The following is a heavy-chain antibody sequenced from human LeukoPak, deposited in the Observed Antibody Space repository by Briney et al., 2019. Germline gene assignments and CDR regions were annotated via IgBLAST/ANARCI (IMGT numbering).Heavy chain of an antibody. Sequence: PSETLSLTCTVSGGTISSYYWSWLRQPPGKGLEWIGYIYYSGSTNYNPSLKSRVTISVDTSKNQFSLKLSSVTAADTAVYYCARGPCIVGATEFDRWGQGTLVTVSS. V-gene: IGHV4-59*01. CDR2: IYYSGST. D-gene: IGHD1-26*01. CDR3: ARGPCIVGATEFDR. J-gene: IGHJ5*02. CDR1: GGTISSYY.